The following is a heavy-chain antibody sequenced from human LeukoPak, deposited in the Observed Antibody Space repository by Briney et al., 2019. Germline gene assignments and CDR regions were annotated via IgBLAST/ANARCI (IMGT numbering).Heavy chain of an antibody. D-gene: IGHD3-10*01. Sequence: PGGSLRLSCAASGFTFSSYSMNWVRQAPGKGLEWVSAISGSGGSTYYADSVKGRFTISRDNSKNTLYLQMNSLRAEDTAVYYRAKFDGSGSYCLVYWGQGTLVTVSS. CDR1: GFTFSSYS. J-gene: IGHJ4*02. CDR2: ISGSGGST. CDR3: AKFDGSGSYCLVY. V-gene: IGHV3-23*01.